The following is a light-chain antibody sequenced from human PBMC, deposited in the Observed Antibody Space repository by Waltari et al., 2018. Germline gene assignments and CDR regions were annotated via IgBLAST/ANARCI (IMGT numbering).Light chain of an antibody. CDR2: DVS. CDR1: SSDVGGYNY. V-gene: IGLV2-14*03. Sequence: QSALTQPASVSGSPGQSITISCTGPSSDVGGYNYVSWYPQHPGKAPNLMIYDVSNRPSGVSNRFSGSKSGNTASLTISGLQAEDEADYYCSSYTSSSVVFGGGTKLTVL. CDR3: SSYTSSSVV. J-gene: IGLJ2*01.